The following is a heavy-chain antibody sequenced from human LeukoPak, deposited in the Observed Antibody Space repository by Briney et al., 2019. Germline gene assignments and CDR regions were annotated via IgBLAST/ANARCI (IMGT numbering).Heavy chain of an antibody. D-gene: IGHD3-16*01. Sequence: SETLSLTCAVYGGSFSGYYWSWVRQPPGKGLEWIGEINHSESTNYNPSLECRVPISVDTSKNQCCLKLSSVTAADTAVYYCARDPGGRGWFDPWGQGTLVTVSS. CDR2: INHSEST. CDR1: GGSFSGYY. V-gene: IGHV4-34*01. J-gene: IGHJ5*02. CDR3: ARDPGGRGWFDP.